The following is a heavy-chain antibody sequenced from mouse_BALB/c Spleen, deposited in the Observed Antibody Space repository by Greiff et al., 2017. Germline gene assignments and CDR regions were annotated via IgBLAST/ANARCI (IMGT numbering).Heavy chain of an antibody. Sequence: QVQLQQSGAELVRPGSSVKISCKASGYAFSSYWMNWVKQRPGQGLEWIGQIYPGDGDTNYNGKFKGKATLTADKSSSTAYMQLSSLTSEDSAVYVCARGDYYGSKYFDVWGAGTTVTVSS. J-gene: IGHJ1*01. CDR2: IYPGDGDT. D-gene: IGHD1-1*01. V-gene: IGHV1-80*01. CDR3: ARGDYYGSKYFDV. CDR1: GYAFSSYW.